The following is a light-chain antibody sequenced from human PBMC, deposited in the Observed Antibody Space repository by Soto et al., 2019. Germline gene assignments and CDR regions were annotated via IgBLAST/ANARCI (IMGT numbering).Light chain of an antibody. Sequence: QAVVTQPASVSGSPGQSITISCTGTSSDIGAYNYVSWYQQHPGKAPKLIIYDVTNRPAGISSRFSASKSGNTASLTISVLRAEAEADYYCCSYKSNSTLYVFGTCTKLTVL. J-gene: IGLJ1*01. CDR3: CSYKSNSTLYV. V-gene: IGLV2-14*03. CDR1: SSDIGAYNY. CDR2: DVT.